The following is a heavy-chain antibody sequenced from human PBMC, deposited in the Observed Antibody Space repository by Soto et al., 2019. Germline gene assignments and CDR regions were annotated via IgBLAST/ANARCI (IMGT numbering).Heavy chain of an antibody. J-gene: IGHJ6*02. Sequence: GGSLRLSCAASAFTFSSYGMHWVRQAPGKGLEWVAVIWDDGSNKYYADSVKGRFTVSRDNPKNTLYLQMNSLRAEDTSVYYCARAPVTTTSYYNYAMDVWGQGTTVTVSS. V-gene: IGHV3-33*01. CDR2: IWDDGSNK. CDR1: AFTFSSYG. D-gene: IGHD4-17*01. CDR3: ARAPVTTTSYYNYAMDV.